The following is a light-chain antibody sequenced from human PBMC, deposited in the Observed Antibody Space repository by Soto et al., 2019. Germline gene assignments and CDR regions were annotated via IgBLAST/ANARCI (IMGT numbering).Light chain of an antibody. CDR3: QQYDILPIT. CDR2: DAS. Sequence: DIQMTQSPSSLSASVRDRVTITCQATQDINIYLNWYQQKPGKAPNLLIYDASNLEIGVPSRFSGSGSGTHFTFTISSLQTEDIGTYYCQQYDILPITFGRGTKVDIK. J-gene: IGKJ4*01. CDR1: QDINIY. V-gene: IGKV1-33*01.